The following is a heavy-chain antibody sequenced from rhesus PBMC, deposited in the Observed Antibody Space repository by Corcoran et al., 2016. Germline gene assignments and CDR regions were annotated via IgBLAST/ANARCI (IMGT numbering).Heavy chain of an antibody. V-gene: IGHV4-173*01. CDR2: ISGRGGST. CDR3: VSGDCTSTTCYVVGWDY. Sequence: QLQLQESGPGLVTPSETLSLTCAFSGGALSPTSWIWLRKPPGTGMARIGRISGRGGSTSYNPSLKSRVTISTDTSKNQLSLKLISVTAADTAVYYCVSGDCTSTTCYVVGWDYWGQGVLVTVSS. CDR1: GGALSPTS. J-gene: IGHJ4*01. D-gene: IGHD2-2*01.